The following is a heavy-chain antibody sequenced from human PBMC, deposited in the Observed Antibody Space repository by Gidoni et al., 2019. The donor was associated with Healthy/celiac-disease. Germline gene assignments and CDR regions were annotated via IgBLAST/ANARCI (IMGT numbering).Heavy chain of an antibody. Sequence: QVQLVQSGAEVTKPGASVKVSCKASGYTFTGYYMHWVRQAPGQGLEWMGWINPNSGGTNYAQKFQGWVTMTRDTSISTAYMELSRLRSDDTAVYYCARACEYSNFDAFDIWGQGTMVTVSS. V-gene: IGHV1-2*04. CDR1: GYTFTGYY. CDR2: INPNSGGT. D-gene: IGHD6-6*01. CDR3: ARACEYSNFDAFDI. J-gene: IGHJ3*02.